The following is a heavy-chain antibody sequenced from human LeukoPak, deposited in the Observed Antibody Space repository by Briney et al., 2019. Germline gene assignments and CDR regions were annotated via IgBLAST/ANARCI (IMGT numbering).Heavy chain of an antibody. CDR1: GGSISSNSYY. V-gene: IGHV4-39*01. Sequence: SETLSLTCTVSGGSISSNSYYWGWIRQPPGKRLEWIGSIYYSGSPYYNPSLKSRVTISVDTSKNQFSLKVISVTAADTAVYYCARWRTARTGFDYWGQGTLVTVSS. D-gene: IGHD3/OR15-3a*01. CDR2: IYYSGSP. J-gene: IGHJ4*02. CDR3: ARWRTARTGFDY.